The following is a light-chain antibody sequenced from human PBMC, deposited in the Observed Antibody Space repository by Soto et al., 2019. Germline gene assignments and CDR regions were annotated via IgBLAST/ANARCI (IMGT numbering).Light chain of an antibody. V-gene: IGKV3-15*01. CDR1: QSVTSN. J-gene: IGKJ4*01. Sequence: EVVMTQSPATLSVSPGESATLSCRASQSVTSNLAWYQQKPGQPPRLLIYDASTRATGIPARFSGSGSGTDFTLTISSLQSEDCAVYYCQQYNNWPPLTFGGGTKVEIK. CDR3: QQYNNWPPLT. CDR2: DAS.